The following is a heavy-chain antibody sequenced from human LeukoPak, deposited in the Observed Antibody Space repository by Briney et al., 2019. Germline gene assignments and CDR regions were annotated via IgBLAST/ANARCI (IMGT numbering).Heavy chain of an antibody. Sequence: PGGSLRLSCAASGFTFSSYSMNWVRQAPGKGLEWVSSISRSSNYKYYADSVKGRFTISRDNAKNSLYLQMNSLRAEDTAVYYCARDAGRKDDYWGQGTLVTVSS. CDR1: GFTFSSYS. V-gene: IGHV3-21*01. CDR2: ISRSSNYK. J-gene: IGHJ4*02. CDR3: ARDAGRKDDY.